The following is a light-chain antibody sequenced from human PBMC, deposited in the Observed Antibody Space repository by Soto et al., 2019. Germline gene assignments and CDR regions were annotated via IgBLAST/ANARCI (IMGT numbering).Light chain of an antibody. Sequence: QSALTQPASVPGSPGQSITISCTGTSSDVGAYNYVSWYQQHPGKAPKLMIYEVSNRPSGVSSRFSGSKSGNTASLTISGLQAEDEADYYCSSYTSSSSYVFGTGTKVTVL. CDR3: SSYTSSSSYV. CDR1: SSDVGAYNY. V-gene: IGLV2-14*01. CDR2: EVS. J-gene: IGLJ1*01.